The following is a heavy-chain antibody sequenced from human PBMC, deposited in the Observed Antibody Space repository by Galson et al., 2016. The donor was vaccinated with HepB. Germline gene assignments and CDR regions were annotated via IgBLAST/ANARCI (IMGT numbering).Heavy chain of an antibody. Sequence: SVKVSCKASGYTFTTYYIHWVRQAPGQGLEWMGIINPSGGTTSYAQKFQGRVTMTRDTSKNTAYLELSSLRSEDTAVYYCSRGGGGPWGQGTLVTVSS. CDR1: GYTFTTYY. D-gene: IGHD2-15*01. CDR3: SRGGGGP. J-gene: IGHJ4*02. V-gene: IGHV1-46*01. CDR2: INPSGGTT.